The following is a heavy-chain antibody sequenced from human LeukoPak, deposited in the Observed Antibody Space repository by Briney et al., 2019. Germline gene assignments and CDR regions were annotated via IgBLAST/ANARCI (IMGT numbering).Heavy chain of an antibody. CDR2: IYYSGST. CDR1: GGSISSGDYY. J-gene: IGHJ3*02. Sequence: SQTLSLTCTVSGGSISSGDYYWRWIRQPPGKGLEWIGYIYYSGSTYYNPSLKSRVTISVDTSKNQFSLKLSSVNAADTAVYYCASDMGRGVMVHAFDIWGQGTMVTVSS. CDR3: ASDMGRGVMVHAFDI. D-gene: IGHD3-10*01. V-gene: IGHV4-30-4*01.